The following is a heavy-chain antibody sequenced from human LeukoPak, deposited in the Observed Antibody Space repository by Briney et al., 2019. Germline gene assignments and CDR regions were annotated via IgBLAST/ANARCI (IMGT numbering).Heavy chain of an antibody. V-gene: IGHV1-2*02. D-gene: IGHD6-19*01. CDR3: ARTLSDFYYYMDV. CDR2: INPNRGGT. Sequence: ASVKVSCKASRKMVTRYYMHWVRQAAGQGLEGMGWINPNRGGTNHAQRFQGSVTMTRDTSNSTAYMEVSRLRSDDTAVYYCARTLSDFYYYMDVWGKGTTVTVSS. J-gene: IGHJ6*03. CDR1: RKMVTRYY.